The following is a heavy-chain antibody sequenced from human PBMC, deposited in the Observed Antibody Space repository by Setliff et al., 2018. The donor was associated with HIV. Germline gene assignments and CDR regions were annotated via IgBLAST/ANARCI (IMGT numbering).Heavy chain of an antibody. CDR2: VYYTWNT. CDR1: GDSSSNDY. Sequence: PSETLSLTCTVSGDSSSNDYWTWVRQPPGKGLEWIGSVYYTWNTYYNPSLKSRVTVSVDTSKNQFSLKLSSVTAADTAVYYCARHSITLVVGVPERDDALDIWGQGTMVTVSS. D-gene: IGHD3-22*01. CDR3: ARHSITLVVGVPERDDALDI. J-gene: IGHJ3*02. V-gene: IGHV4-59*05.